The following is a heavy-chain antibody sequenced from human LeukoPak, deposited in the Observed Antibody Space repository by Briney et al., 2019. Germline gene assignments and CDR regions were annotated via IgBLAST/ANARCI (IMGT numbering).Heavy chain of an antibody. CDR2: ISMDGRYI. V-gene: IGHV3-21*01. D-gene: IGHD5-12*01. CDR1: GFTFSSYN. CDR3: ARDRPGGSADY. Sequence: GGSLRLSCAASGFTFSSYNMDWVRQAPGKGLEWVSSISMDGRYIHYTDSVKGRFTISRDNARNTLYLQMNSLRAEDTAVYYCARDRPGGSADYWGQGTLVTVSS. J-gene: IGHJ4*02.